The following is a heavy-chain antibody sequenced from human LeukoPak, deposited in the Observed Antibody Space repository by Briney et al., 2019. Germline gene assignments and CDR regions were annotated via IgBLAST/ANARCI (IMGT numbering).Heavy chain of an antibody. J-gene: IGHJ4*02. Sequence: PGGSLRLSCAASGFTFSSYEMNWVRQAPGKGLEWVSYISSSGSTIYYADSVKGRFTISRGNAKNSLYLQMNSLRAEDTAVYYCARASYSSGCDYWGQGTLVTVSS. V-gene: IGHV3-48*03. D-gene: IGHD6-19*01. CDR1: GFTFSSYE. CDR3: ARASYSSGCDY. CDR2: ISSSGSTI.